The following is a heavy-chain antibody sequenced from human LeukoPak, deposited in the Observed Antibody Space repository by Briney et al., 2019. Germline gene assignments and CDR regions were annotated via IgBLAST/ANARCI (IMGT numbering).Heavy chain of an antibody. J-gene: IGHJ3*02. V-gene: IGHV4-34*01. CDR1: GGSFSGYY. CDR3: ARSRDYYGSGSYFADGFDI. Sequence: PSETLSLTCAVYGGSFSGYYWSWIRQPPGKGLEWIGEINHSGSTNYNPSLKSRVTISVDTSKNQFSLKLSSVTAADTAVYYCARSRDYYGSGSYFADGFDIWGQGTMVTVSS. D-gene: IGHD3-10*01. CDR2: INHSGST.